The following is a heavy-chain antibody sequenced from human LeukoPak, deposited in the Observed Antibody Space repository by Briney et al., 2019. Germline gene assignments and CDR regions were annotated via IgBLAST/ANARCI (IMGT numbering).Heavy chain of an antibody. CDR1: GYTFTGYY. Sequence: GASVKVSCKASGYTFTGYYMHWVRQAPGQGLEWMGWINPNSGGTNYAQKFQGRVTMTRDTSISTAYMELSRLRSDDTAVYYCARDSDITMIEVDYWGQGTLVTVSS. V-gene: IGHV1-2*02. D-gene: IGHD3-22*01. CDR2: INPNSGGT. CDR3: ARDSDITMIEVDY. J-gene: IGHJ4*02.